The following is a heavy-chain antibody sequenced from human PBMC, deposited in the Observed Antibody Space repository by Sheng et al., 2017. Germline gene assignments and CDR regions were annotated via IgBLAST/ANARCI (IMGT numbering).Heavy chain of an antibody. V-gene: IGHV3-21*01. J-gene: IGHJ3*02. Sequence: EVQLVESGGGLVKPGGSREISCVASGFTFSNFYMSWVRQAPGKGLEWVSSIGSSSSYIYYADSVKGRFTISRDNAKNSLYLQMNSLRAEDTAVYYCARGYSWNDADAFDIVGPRDNGHRLF. CDR1: GFTFSNFY. D-gene: IGHD1-1*01. CDR2: IGSSSSYI. CDR3: ARGYSWNDADAFDI.